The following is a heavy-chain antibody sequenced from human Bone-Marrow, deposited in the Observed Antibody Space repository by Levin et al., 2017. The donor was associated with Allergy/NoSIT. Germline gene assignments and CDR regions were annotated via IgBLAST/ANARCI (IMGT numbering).Heavy chain of an antibody. CDR3: ASGPGPLRFLEWLLT. D-gene: IGHD3-3*01. Sequence: SVKVSCKASGGTFSSYAISWVRQAPGQGLEWMGGIIPIFGTANYAQKFQGRVTITADESTSTAYMELSSLRSEDTAVYYCASGPGPLRFLEWLLTWGQGTLVTVSS. CDR1: GGTFSSYA. CDR2: IIPIFGTA. J-gene: IGHJ5*02. V-gene: IGHV1-69*13.